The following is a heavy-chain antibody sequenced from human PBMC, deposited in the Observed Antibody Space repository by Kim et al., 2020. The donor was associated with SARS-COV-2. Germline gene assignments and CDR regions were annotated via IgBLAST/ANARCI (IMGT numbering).Heavy chain of an antibody. J-gene: IGHJ6*02. D-gene: IGHD5-18*01. Sequence: NDAQKPQGRVTMTTDTSTSTAYMELRSLRSDDTAVYYCARDGRYGPYRDVWGQGTTVTVSS. V-gene: IGHV1-18*01. CDR3: ARDGRYGPYRDV.